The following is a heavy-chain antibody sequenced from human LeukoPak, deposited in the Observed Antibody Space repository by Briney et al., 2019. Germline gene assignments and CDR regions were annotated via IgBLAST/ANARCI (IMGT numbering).Heavy chain of an antibody. J-gene: IGHJ5*02. V-gene: IGHV1-2*06. CDR1: GYTLTGYY. CDR2: INPNSGGT. Sequence: ASVKVSCKASGYTLTGYYMHWVRQAPGQGLEWMGRINPNSGGTNYAQKFQGRVTMSRDTSISTVYMELSRLRSDDTAVYYCAMSSIAARSWFDPWAQGTLVTVSS. D-gene: IGHD6-6*01. CDR3: AMSSIAARSWFDP.